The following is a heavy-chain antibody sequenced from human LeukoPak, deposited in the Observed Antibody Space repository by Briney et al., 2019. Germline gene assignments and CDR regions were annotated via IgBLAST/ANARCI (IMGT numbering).Heavy chain of an antibody. CDR3: ARDTTTALFDF. CDR2: ISAYNGDT. V-gene: IGHV1-18*01. CDR1: GYTFTSCG. D-gene: IGHD1-1*01. J-gene: IGHJ4*02. Sequence: ASVKVSCKASGYTFTSCGIIWVRQAPGQGLEWMGWISAYNGDTKYAQKVQGRVTMTTDTSTSTAYMELRSLRSDDTAVYYCARDTTTALFDFWGQGTLVTVSS.